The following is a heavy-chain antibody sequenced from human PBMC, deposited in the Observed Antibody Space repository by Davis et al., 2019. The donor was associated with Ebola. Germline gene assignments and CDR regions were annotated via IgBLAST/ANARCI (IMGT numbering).Heavy chain of an antibody. D-gene: IGHD2-15*01. CDR2: IYHSGST. J-gene: IGHJ5*02. Sequence: MPSETLSLTCAVSGGSISSGGYSWSWIRQPPGKGLEWIGYIYHSGSTYYNPSLKSRVTISVDRSKNQFSLKLSSVTAADTAVYYCARDRGYCSGGSCYSSGSWFDPWGQGTLVTVSS. CDR3: ARDRGYCSGGSCYSSGSWFDP. CDR1: GGSISSGGYS. V-gene: IGHV4-30-2*01.